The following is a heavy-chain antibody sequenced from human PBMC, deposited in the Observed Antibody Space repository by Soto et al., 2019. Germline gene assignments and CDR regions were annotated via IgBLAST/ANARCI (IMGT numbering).Heavy chain of an antibody. V-gene: IGHV4-31*03. J-gene: IGHJ4*02. CDR1: GGSISSGGYY. Sequence: SETLSLTCTVSGGSISSGGYYWSWIRQHPGKGLEWIGYIYYSGSTYYNPSLKSRVTISVDTSKNQFSLKLSSVTAADTAVYYCARVGIVATIYFDYWGQGTLVTVS. CDR3: ARVGIVATIYFDY. CDR2: IYYSGST. D-gene: IGHD5-12*01.